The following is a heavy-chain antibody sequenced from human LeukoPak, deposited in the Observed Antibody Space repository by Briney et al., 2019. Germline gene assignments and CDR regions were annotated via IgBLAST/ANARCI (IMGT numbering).Heavy chain of an antibody. J-gene: IGHJ5*02. CDR2: ISSSGHTI. Sequence: GGSLRLSCADSGFTFSDNYMSWIRQAPGKGLEWVSYISSSGHTISYADSVKGRFTISRDNAKNSVYLQMNSLRAEDTAVYYCARHTRRNWFDPWGRGTLVTVSS. V-gene: IGHV3-11*01. CDR1: GFTFSDNY. CDR3: ARHTRRNWFDP.